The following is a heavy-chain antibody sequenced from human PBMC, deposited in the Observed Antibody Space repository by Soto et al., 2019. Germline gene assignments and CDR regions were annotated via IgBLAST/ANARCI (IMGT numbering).Heavy chain of an antibody. V-gene: IGHV4-31*03. J-gene: IGHJ4*02. CDR1: GGSIRSGGYY. Sequence: QVQLQESGPGLVKPSQTLSLTCTVSGGSIRSGGYYWSWIRQHPGKGLEWIGYIYYSGSTYYNPSLKSRVTISVDTSKNQFSLRLSSVTAADTAVYYCASISDGSWYRFDSWGQGTLVTVSS. CDR3: ASISDGSWYRFDS. D-gene: IGHD6-13*01. CDR2: IYYSGST.